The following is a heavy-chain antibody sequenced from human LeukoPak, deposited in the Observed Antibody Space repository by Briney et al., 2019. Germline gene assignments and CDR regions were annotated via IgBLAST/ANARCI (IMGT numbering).Heavy chain of an antibody. D-gene: IGHD2-2*01. CDR2: ISYDGSNK. J-gene: IGHJ4*02. CDR3: ARGVVVPAATAFDY. CDR1: GFTFSSYA. V-gene: IGHV3-30*04. Sequence: SLRRSGAASGFTFSSYAMHWLGQAPGKALAGVAVISYDGSNKYYAVSVKGPFTISTHNSKNTLYLQMNSLRAEDTAVYYCARGVVVPAATAFDYWGQGTLVTVSS.